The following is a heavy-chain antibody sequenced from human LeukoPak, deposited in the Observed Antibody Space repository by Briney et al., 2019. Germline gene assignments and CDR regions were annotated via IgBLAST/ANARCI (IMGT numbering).Heavy chain of an antibody. J-gene: IGHJ6*02. CDR3: ARSCSSTSCSYYYYGMDV. V-gene: IGHV3-21*01. D-gene: IGHD2-2*01. CDR2: ISSSSSYI. CDR1: GFTFSSYS. Sequence: GGSLRLSCAASGFTFSSYSMNWVRQAPGKGLEWVSSISSSSSYIYYADSVKGRFTISRDNAKNSLYLQMNSLRAEDTAVYYCARSCSSTSCSYYYYGMDVWGQGTTVTVSS.